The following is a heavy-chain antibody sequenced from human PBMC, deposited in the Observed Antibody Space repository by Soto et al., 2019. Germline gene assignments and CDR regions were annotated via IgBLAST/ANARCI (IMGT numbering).Heavy chain of an antibody. D-gene: IGHD3-22*01. V-gene: IGHV1-18*04. CDR1: GYSFATYG. Sequence: ASVKVSCKASGYSFATYGFSWVRQAPGQGLECVGWISAHNGDTHYSQKFQGRVTLTTDTSTNTGYMELRSLTSDDTAVYFCATEPIYYNDGSGYYTLGHWGQGTLVTVSS. CDR3: ATEPIYYNDGSGYYTLGH. J-gene: IGHJ4*02. CDR2: ISAHNGDT.